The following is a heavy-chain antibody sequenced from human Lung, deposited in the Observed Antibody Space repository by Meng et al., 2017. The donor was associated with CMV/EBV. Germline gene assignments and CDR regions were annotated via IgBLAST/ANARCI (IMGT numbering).Heavy chain of an antibody. CDR2: IRYDGSNK. J-gene: IGHJ4*02. Sequence: SCAASGFTFSSYGMHWVRQAPGKGLEWVAFIRYDGSNKYYADSVKGRFTISRDNSKNTLYLQMNSLRAEDTAVYYCAKGKTAIAAAGPLDYWRQGTLVTVSS. CDR3: AKGKTAIAAAGPLDY. D-gene: IGHD6-13*01. CDR1: GFTFSSYG. V-gene: IGHV3-30*02.